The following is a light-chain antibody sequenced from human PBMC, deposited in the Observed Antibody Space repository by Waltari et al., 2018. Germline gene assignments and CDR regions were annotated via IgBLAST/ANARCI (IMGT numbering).Light chain of an antibody. CDR2: RNN. CDR1: SSNIGSNS. J-gene: IGLJ2*01. Sequence: QSVLTQPPSASGTPGQRVTISCSGSSSNIGSNSVYWYQQLPGTAPKLLIYRNNQRPSGVPDRFSGSNSGTSASLAISGLRSEDEADYYCAAWDDSLSGYVVFGGGTKLTVL. V-gene: IGLV1-47*01. CDR3: AAWDDSLSGYVV.